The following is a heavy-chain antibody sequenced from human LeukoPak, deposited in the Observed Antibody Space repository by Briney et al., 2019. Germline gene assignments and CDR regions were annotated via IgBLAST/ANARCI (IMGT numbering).Heavy chain of an antibody. V-gene: IGHV1-2*02. J-gene: IGHJ4*02. CDR3: ARDMVRGVTGYYFDY. D-gene: IGHD3-10*01. CDR1: GYTFTGYY. Sequence: GASVKVSCKASGYTFTGYYMHWVRQAPGQGGEWMGWINPNSGGTNYAQKCQGRVTMTRDTSISTAYMELSRLRSDDTAVYYCARDMVRGVTGYYFDYWGQGTLVTVSS. CDR2: INPNSGGT.